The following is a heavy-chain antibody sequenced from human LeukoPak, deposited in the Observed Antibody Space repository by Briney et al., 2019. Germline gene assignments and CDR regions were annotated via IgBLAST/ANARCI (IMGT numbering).Heavy chain of an antibody. J-gene: IGHJ5*02. D-gene: IGHD4-17*01. Sequence: PSETLSLTCTVSGGSISTSTYYWGWIRQPPGKGLEWIGSISYSGSTYNNPSLKSRVTISVDTSKNQFSLKLSSVTAADTAVYYCARHVEIPPDLNYGDYWFDPWGQGTLVTVSS. CDR2: ISYSGST. V-gene: IGHV4-39*01. CDR1: GGSISTSTYY. CDR3: ARHVEIPPDLNYGDYWFDP.